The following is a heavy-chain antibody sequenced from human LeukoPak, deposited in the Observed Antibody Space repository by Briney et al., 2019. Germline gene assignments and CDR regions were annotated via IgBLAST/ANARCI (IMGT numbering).Heavy chain of an antibody. J-gene: IGHJ3*02. D-gene: IGHD1-26*01. CDR3: ARDRAGSYGAFDI. V-gene: IGHV4-59*01. Sequence: SETLSLTCTVSGGSISSYYWSWIRQPPGKGLEWIGYIYYSGSTNYNLSLKSRVTISVDTSKNQFSLKLSSVTAADTAVYYCARDRAGSYGAFDIWGQGTMVTVSS. CDR1: GGSISSYY. CDR2: IYYSGST.